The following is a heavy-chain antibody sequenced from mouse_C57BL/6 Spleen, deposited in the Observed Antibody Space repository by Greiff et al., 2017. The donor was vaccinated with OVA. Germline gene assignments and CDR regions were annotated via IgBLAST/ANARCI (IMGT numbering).Heavy chain of an antibody. V-gene: IGHV1-54*01. CDR2: INPGSGGT. Sequence: QVQLKESGAELVRPGTSVKVSCKASGYAFTNYLIEWVKQRPGQGLEWIGVINPGSGGTNYNEKFKGKATLTADKSSSTAYMQLSSLTSEDSAVYFCASGDDYGYFDVWGTGTTVTVSS. J-gene: IGHJ1*03. D-gene: IGHD2-4*01. CDR3: ASGDDYGYFDV. CDR1: GYAFTNYL.